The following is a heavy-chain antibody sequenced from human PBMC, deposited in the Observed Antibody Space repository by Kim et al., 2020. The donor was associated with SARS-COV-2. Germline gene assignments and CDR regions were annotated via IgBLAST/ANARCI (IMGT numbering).Heavy chain of an antibody. V-gene: IGHV3-7*03. Sequence: GGSLRLSCAASGFTFSSYWMSWVRQAPGKGLEWVANIKQDGSEKYYVDSVKGRFTISRDNAKNSLYLQMNSLRAEDTAVYYCARLTGYSSSPFDYWGQGTLVTVSS. CDR1: GFTFSSYW. D-gene: IGHD6-13*01. CDR3: ARLTGYSSSPFDY. J-gene: IGHJ4*02. CDR2: IKQDGSEK.